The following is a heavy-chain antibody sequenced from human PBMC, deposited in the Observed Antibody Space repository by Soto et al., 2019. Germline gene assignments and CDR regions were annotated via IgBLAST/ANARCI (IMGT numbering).Heavy chain of an antibody. J-gene: IGHJ4*02. D-gene: IGHD5-18*01. Sequence: SETLSLTCAVYGGSFSGYYWSWIRQPPGKGLEWIGEINHSGSTNYNPSLKSRVTISVDTSKNQFSLKLSSVTAAGTAVYYCARGRRYSYGAPFDYWGQGTLVTVSS. CDR2: INHSGST. V-gene: IGHV4-34*01. CDR3: ARGRRYSYGAPFDY. CDR1: GGSFSGYY.